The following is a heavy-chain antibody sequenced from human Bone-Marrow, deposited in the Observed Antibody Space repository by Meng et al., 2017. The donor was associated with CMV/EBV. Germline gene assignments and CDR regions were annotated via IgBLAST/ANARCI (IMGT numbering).Heavy chain of an antibody. Sequence: GGSLRLSCVASGFSVSHNYMTWVRQAPGKGLEWVSVLYSGGSAYYADSVKGRFTISRDESKNILYLQMNSLRAEDTALYYCAKGYYETGRYPTYAFDIWGQGTMVTVSS. CDR3: AKGYYETGRYPTYAFDI. D-gene: IGHD3-22*01. V-gene: IGHV3-53*01. CDR1: GFSVSHNY. CDR2: LYSGGSA. J-gene: IGHJ3*02.